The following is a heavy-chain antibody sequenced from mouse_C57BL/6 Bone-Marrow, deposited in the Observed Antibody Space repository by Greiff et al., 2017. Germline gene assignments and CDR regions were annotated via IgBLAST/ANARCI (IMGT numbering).Heavy chain of an antibody. CDR2: ISDGGSYT. CDR3: ARDVGSSYGYYAMDY. Sequence: EVKLMESGGGLVKPGGSLKLSCAASGFTFSSYAMSWVRQTPEKRLEWVATISDGGSYTYYPDNVKGRFTISRDNAKNNLYLQMSHLKSEDTAMYYCARDVGSSYGYYAMDYWGQGTSVTVSS. V-gene: IGHV5-4*01. CDR1: GFTFSSYA. J-gene: IGHJ4*01. D-gene: IGHD1-1*01.